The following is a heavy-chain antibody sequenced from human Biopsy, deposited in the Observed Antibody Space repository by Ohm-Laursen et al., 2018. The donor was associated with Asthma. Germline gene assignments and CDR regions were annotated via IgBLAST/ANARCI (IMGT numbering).Heavy chain of an antibody. CDR1: GASIKTDDHY. V-gene: IGHV4-30-4*01. CDR3: AKASVAASSNWFDP. CDR2: IHYSGST. J-gene: IGHJ5*02. D-gene: IGHD6-19*01. Sequence: TLSLTCTVSGASIKTDDHYWSWLRQPPGKGLEWFGFIHYSGSTSYNPSLKGGVTISVDTSKNQFSLKLSSVTAADTAVYYCAKASVAASSNWFDPWGQGTLVTVPS.